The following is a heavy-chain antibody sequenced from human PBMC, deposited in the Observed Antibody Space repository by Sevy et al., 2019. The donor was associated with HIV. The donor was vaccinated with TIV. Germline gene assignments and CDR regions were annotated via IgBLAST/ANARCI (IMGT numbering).Heavy chain of an antibody. J-gene: IGHJ5*02. D-gene: IGHD3-10*01. Sequence: GGSLRLSCAASGFTFSDYYMSWIRQAPGKGLEWVSYISGSATFIHYADSLQGRFTISRENAKNSRYLQMNSLRAEDTAVYYCARGEYFGELGNWFDPWGQGTLVTVSS. CDR3: ARGEYFGELGNWFDP. V-gene: IGHV3-11*01. CDR1: GFTFSDYY. CDR2: ISGSATFI.